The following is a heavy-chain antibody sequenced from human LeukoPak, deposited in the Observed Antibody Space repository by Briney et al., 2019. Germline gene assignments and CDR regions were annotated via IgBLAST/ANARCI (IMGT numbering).Heavy chain of an antibody. CDR3: AREAAMVYYYDSSGQTEFDY. V-gene: IGHV1-69*13. CDR2: IIPIFGTA. CDR1: GGTFSSYA. D-gene: IGHD3-22*01. Sequence: SVKVSCKASGGTFSSYAISWVRQAPGQGLEWMGGIIPIFGTANYAQKFQGRVTITADESTSTAYMELSSLRSEDTAVYYCAREAAMVYYYDSSGQTEFDYWGQGTLVTVSS. J-gene: IGHJ4*02.